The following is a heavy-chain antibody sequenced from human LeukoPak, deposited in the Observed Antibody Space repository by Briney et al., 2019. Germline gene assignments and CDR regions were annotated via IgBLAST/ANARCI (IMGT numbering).Heavy chain of an antibody. D-gene: IGHD6-6*01. CDR2: ISSSGGST. CDR3: VRELAT. J-gene: IGHJ4*02. Sequence: GGSLRLSCAGSGFTFSSYTMHWVRQAPGKGLEYVSAISSSGGSTYYANSVKGRFTISRDNSKNTLYLQMGSLKAEDKAVYYCVRELATWGQGTLVTVSS. V-gene: IGHV3-64*01. CDR1: GFTFSSYT.